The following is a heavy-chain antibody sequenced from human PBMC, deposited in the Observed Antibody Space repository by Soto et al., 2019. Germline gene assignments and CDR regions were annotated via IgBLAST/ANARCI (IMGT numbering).Heavy chain of an antibody. D-gene: IGHD6-13*01. V-gene: IGHV1-3*01. Sequence: GASVKVSCKASGYTFTSYAMHWVRQAPGQRLEWMGWINAGNGNTKYSQKFQGRVTITRDTSASTAYMELSSLRSEDTAVYYCARDPPGRVAAAAIYYYGMDVWGQGTTVTVSS. CDR2: INAGNGNT. CDR1: GYTFTSYA. J-gene: IGHJ6*02. CDR3: ARDPPGRVAAAAIYYYGMDV.